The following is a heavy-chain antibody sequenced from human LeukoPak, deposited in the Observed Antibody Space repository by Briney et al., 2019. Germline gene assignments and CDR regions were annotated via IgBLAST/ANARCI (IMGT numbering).Heavy chain of an antibody. Sequence: ASVEVSCKASGYTFTSYYMHWVRQAPGQGLEWMGIINPSGGSTSYAQKFQGRVTMTRDTSTSTVYMELSSLRSEDTAVYYCARTERLAAAGTYYYYGMDVWGQGTTVTVSS. CDR1: GYTFTSYY. D-gene: IGHD6-13*01. J-gene: IGHJ6*02. V-gene: IGHV1-46*01. CDR2: INPSGGST. CDR3: ARTERLAAAGTYYYYGMDV.